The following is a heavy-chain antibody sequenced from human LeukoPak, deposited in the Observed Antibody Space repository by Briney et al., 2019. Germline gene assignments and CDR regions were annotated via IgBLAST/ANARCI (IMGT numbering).Heavy chain of an antibody. CDR2: ISGSGGST. J-gene: IGHJ6*02. D-gene: IGHD2-2*01. CDR1: GFTFSSYA. CDR3: AKVDIVVVPAATKDGIDV. V-gene: IGHV3-23*01. Sequence: GGSLRLSCAASGFTFSSYAMSWVRQAPGKGLERVSAISGSGGSTYYADSVKGRFTISRDNSKNTLYLQMNSLRAEDTAVYYCAKVDIVVVPAATKDGIDVWGQGTTVTVSS.